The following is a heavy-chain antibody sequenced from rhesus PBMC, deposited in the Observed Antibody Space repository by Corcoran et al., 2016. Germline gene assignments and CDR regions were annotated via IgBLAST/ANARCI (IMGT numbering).Heavy chain of an antibody. D-gene: IGHD6-25*01. V-gene: IGHV4-143*01. Sequence: QVQLQESGPGLVKPSETLSLTCTVSGGSISGYYYWCWIRQPPGKGREWIGGIYGNSASTYYNPSIKSRVTISKDTSKNQFSLKLSSVTAADTAVYYCARPSIAAALDVWGRGVLVTVSS. CDR3: ARPSIAAALDV. CDR2: IYGNSAST. CDR1: GGSISGYYY. J-gene: IGHJ5-2*02.